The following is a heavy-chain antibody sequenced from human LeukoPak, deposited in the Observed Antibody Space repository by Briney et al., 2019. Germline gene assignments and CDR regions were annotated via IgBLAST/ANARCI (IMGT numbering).Heavy chain of an antibody. D-gene: IGHD6-13*01. V-gene: IGHV4-31*03. CDR3: ARHFKPAASLRAFDY. J-gene: IGHJ4*02. Sequence: SQTLSLTCTVSGGSISSGGYYWSWIRQHPGKGLEWIGYIYYSGSTYYNPSLKSRVTISVDTSKNQFSLKLSSVTAADTAVYYCARHFKPAASLRAFDYWGQGTLVTVSS. CDR1: GGSISSGGYY. CDR2: IYYSGST.